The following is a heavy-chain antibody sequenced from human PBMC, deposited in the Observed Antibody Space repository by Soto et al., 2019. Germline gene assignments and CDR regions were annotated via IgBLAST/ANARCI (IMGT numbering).Heavy chain of an antibody. CDR2: IYPGDSDT. Sequence: GESLKISCKGSGYSFTSYWIGWVRQMPGKGLEWMGIIYPGDSDTRYSPSFQGQVTISADKSISTAYLQWSSLKASDTAMYYCARRAEYQLTEHYYYGMDVWGQGTTVTVS. V-gene: IGHV5-51*01. D-gene: IGHD2-2*01. J-gene: IGHJ6*02. CDR3: ARRAEYQLTEHYYYGMDV. CDR1: GYSFTSYW.